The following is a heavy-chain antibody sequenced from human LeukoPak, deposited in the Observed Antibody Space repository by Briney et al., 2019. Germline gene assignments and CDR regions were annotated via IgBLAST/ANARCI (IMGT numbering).Heavy chain of an antibody. V-gene: IGHV1-69*04. CDR1: GGTFSSYT. J-gene: IGHJ4*02. CDR2: IIPILGIA. Sequence: SVKVSCKASGGTFSSYTISWVRQAPGQGLEWMGRIIPILGIANYAQKFQGRVTITADKSTSTAYMELSSLTSEDTAVYYCAREDYYDRDRPLDYWGQGTLVTVSS. D-gene: IGHD3-22*01. CDR3: AREDYYDRDRPLDY.